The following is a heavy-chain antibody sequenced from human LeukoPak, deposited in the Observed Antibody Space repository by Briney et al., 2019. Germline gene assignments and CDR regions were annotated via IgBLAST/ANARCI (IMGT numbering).Heavy chain of an antibody. D-gene: IGHD1-26*01. J-gene: IGHJ6*03. CDR3: ARRRVGTTFYYYYYMDV. V-gene: IGHV4-39*07. CDR2: IYYSGST. Sequence: SETLSLTCTVSGGSISSSSYYWGWVRQPPGKGLEWIGTIYYSGSTYYNPSLQSRVTISVDTSKNQFSLKLSSVTAADTAVYYCARRRVGTTFYYYYYMDVWGKGTTVTISS. CDR1: GGSISSSSYY.